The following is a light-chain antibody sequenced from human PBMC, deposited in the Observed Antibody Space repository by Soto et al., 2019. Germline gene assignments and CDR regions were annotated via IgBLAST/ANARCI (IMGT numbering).Light chain of an antibody. V-gene: IGKV3-11*01. CDR1: QSVATY. Sequence: IVLTQSPATLSLSPGERATLSCRASQSVATYLAWYQQKPGQAPRLLIYDASNRATGIPGRFSGSGSGTDFTLTISSLEPEDFAVDYCQQRSNWPATFGQGTKLEI. J-gene: IGKJ2*01. CDR3: QQRSNWPAT. CDR2: DAS.